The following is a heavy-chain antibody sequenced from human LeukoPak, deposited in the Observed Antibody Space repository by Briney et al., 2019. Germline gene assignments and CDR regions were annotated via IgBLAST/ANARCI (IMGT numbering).Heavy chain of an antibody. CDR3: ARRNWNVGGSFDV. J-gene: IGHJ6*02. Sequence: LPGGSLRLSCTASGFTFSSYEMNWVRQAPGKGLEWVSYISYSGSATTYGGSVKGRFTILRDNTKNSFFLQMDSLRAEDTAVYYCARRNWNVGGSFDVWDQGTTVTVSS. CDR2: ISYSGSAT. CDR1: GFTFSSYE. V-gene: IGHV3-48*03. D-gene: IGHD1-1*01.